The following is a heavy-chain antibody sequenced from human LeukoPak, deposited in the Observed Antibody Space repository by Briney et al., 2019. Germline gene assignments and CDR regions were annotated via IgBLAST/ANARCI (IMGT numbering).Heavy chain of an antibody. Sequence: SETLSLTCAVYGGSFSGYYWSWIRQPPGKGLEWIGEINHSGSTNYNPSLKSRVTISVDTSKNQFSLKLSSVTAADTAVYYCARPDSSGYYYKVWGQGTLVTVSS. CDR2: INHSGST. D-gene: IGHD3-22*01. CDR3: ARPDSSGYYYKV. CDR1: GGSFSGYY. V-gene: IGHV4-34*01. J-gene: IGHJ4*02.